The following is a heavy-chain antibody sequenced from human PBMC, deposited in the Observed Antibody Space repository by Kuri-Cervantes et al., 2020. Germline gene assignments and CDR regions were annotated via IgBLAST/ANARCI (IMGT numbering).Heavy chain of an antibody. CDR2: ISGSGGST. D-gene: IGHD3-9*01. CDR3: AKSGYYDILTGYLSH. V-gene: IGHV3-23*01. J-gene: IGHJ4*02. Sequence: GESLKISCTASGFTFNRHTMTWVRQAPGKGLEWVSAISGSGGSTYYADSVKGRFTISRDNSKNTLYLQMNSLRAEDTAVYYCAKSGYYDILTGYLSHWGQGTLVTVSS. CDR1: GFTFNRHT.